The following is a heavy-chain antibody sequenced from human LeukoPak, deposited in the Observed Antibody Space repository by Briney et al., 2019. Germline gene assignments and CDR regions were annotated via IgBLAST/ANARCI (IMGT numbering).Heavy chain of an antibody. J-gene: IGHJ4*02. CDR2: ISSSGSAK. CDR3: ARRYCSSTSCTLDY. CDR1: GFTLSSYE. Sequence: GGSLRLSCAASGFTLSSYEMNWVRQAPGKGLEWVSYISSSGSAKYYADSVEGRFTISRDNADNSLYLQMSRLRAEDTAVYYCARRYCSSTSCTLDYWGQGTLVTVSS. D-gene: IGHD2-2*01. V-gene: IGHV3-48*03.